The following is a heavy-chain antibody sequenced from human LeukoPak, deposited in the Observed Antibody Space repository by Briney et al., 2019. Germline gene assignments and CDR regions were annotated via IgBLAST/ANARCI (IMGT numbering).Heavy chain of an antibody. D-gene: IGHD3-3*01. V-gene: IGHV4-4*09. Sequence: SETLSLTCTVSGGSISSYYWSWIRQPPGKGLEWIGYIYTSGSTNYNPSLKSRVTISVDTSKNQFSLKLSSVTAADTAVYYCARDKKFEVANYFDYWGQGTLVTVSS. CDR1: GGSISSYY. CDR3: ARDKKFEVANYFDY. J-gene: IGHJ4*02. CDR2: IYTSGST.